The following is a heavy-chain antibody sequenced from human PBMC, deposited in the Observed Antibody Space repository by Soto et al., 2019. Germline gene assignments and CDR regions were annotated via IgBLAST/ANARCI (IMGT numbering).Heavy chain of an antibody. D-gene: IGHD3-22*01. CDR2: ISSSSSTI. Sequence: GGSLRLSCAASGFTFSSYSMNWVRQAPGKGLELVSYISSSSSTIYYADSVKGRFTISRDNAKNSLYLQMNSLRDEDTAVYYCARGLYYYDSSGYWGYWGQGTLVTVSS. V-gene: IGHV3-48*02. CDR3: ARGLYYYDSSGYWGY. J-gene: IGHJ4*02. CDR1: GFTFSSYS.